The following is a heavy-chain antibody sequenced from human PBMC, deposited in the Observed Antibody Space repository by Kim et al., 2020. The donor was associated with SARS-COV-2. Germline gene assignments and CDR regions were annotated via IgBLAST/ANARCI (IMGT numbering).Heavy chain of an antibody. Sequence: GGSLRLSCAASGFTFSSYAMHWVRQAPGKGLEWVAVISYDGSNKCYADSVKGRFTISRDNSKNTLYLQMNSLRAEDTAVYYCARGFGELFLAYYYYGMDVWGQGTTVTVSS. D-gene: IGHD3-10*01. J-gene: IGHJ6*02. CDR3: ARGFGELFLAYYYYGMDV. V-gene: IGHV3-30*04. CDR1: GFTFSSYA. CDR2: ISYDGSNK.